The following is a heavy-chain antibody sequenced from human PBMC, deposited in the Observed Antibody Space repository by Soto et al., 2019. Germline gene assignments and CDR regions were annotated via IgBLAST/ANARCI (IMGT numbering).Heavy chain of an antibody. D-gene: IGHD2-2*03. CDR1: GFTFSSYG. CDR3: STDFRGYCSSTSCHFDY. CDR2: ISYDGSNK. J-gene: IGHJ4*02. Sequence: GGSLSLSCAASGFTFSSYGMHWVRQAPGKGLEWVAVISYDGSNKYYADSVKGRFTISRDNSKNTLYLQMNSLRAEDTAVYYCSTDFRGYCSSTSCHFDYWGQGTLVTVSS. V-gene: IGHV3-30*03.